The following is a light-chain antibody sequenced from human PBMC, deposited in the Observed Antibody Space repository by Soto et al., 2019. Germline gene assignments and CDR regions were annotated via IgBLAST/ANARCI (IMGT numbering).Light chain of an antibody. Sequence: EVGLTQSPGTLSLSPEVRATLSCRASQSVSSAYLAWYQQKHGQAPTLLIYGASSRDTGIPDRFSGSGSGTYLTLTLSILEPEEFAVYHCQHDVSSSLYTFSQGTKLEIK. V-gene: IGKV3-20*01. CDR2: GAS. CDR1: QSVSSAY. J-gene: IGKJ2*01. CDR3: QHDVSSSLYT.